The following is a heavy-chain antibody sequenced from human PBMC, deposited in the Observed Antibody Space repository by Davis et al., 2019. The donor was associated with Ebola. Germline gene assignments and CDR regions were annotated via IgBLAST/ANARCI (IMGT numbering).Heavy chain of an antibody. CDR3: ARGPILAALDY. CDR1: VITFSSYA. V-gene: IGHV3-23*01. Sequence: GGSLRLSCADSVITFSSYAMTWVRQAPGKGLEWVSAISGSGGSTYYADSVKGRFTISRDNSKKTLYLQMNSLRAEDTAVYYCARGPILAALDYWGQGTLVIVSS. J-gene: IGHJ4*02. CDR2: ISGSGGST. D-gene: IGHD6-6*01.